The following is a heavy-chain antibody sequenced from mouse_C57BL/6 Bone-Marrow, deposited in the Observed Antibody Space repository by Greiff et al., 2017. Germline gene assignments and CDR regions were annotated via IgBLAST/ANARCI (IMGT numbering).Heavy chain of an antibody. CDR3: ARGLYYGSSFFDY. CDR1: GYTFTSYG. CDR2: IYPRSGNT. J-gene: IGHJ2*01. Sequence: VKLQESGAELARPGASVKLSCKASGYTFTSYGISWVKQRTGQGLEWIGEIYPRSGNTYYNEKFKGKATLTADKSSSTAYMELRSLTSEDSAVYFCARGLYYGSSFFDYWGQGTTLTVSS. V-gene: IGHV1-81*01. D-gene: IGHD1-1*01.